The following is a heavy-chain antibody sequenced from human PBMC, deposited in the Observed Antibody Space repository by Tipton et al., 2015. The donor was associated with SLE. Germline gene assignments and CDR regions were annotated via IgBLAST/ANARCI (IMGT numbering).Heavy chain of an antibody. CDR2: AYASGNI. CDR3: ARTHYYDSGGPVAEYFQL. Sequence: TPSLTCSVSGGSISSGYYYWSWIRQPAGKGLEYIGRAYASGNINYNPSLKSRVTISIDTAKNYFSLSLSSVTAADTAVYYCARTHYYDSGGPVAEYFQLWGHGTLVAVSS. J-gene: IGHJ1*01. V-gene: IGHV4-61*02. CDR1: GGSISSGYYY. D-gene: IGHD3-22*01.